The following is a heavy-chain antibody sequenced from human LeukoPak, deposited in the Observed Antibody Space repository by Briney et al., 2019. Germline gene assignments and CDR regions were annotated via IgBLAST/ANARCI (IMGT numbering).Heavy chain of an antibody. CDR1: GYSFTSYW. Sequence: GESLKISCKGSGYSFTSYWIGWVRRMPGKGLEWMGITYPGDSDTRYSPSFQGQVTISADKSISTAYLQWSSLKASDTAMYYCARWHDYGDYRLGYWGQGTLVTVSS. J-gene: IGHJ4*02. CDR3: ARWHDYGDYRLGY. D-gene: IGHD4-17*01. CDR2: TYPGDSDT. V-gene: IGHV5-51*01.